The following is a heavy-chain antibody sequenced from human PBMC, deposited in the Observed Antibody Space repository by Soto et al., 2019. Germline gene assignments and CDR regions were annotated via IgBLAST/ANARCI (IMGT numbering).Heavy chain of an antibody. CDR1: GFIFSTNW. J-gene: IGHJ3*02. CDR2: IKQDGSEK. CDR3: VRDQGRSSGSKGDYFDI. V-gene: IGHV3-7*01. Sequence: EVQLVESGGGLVQPGGSLRLSCEGSGFIFSTNWKSWVRQAPGKGMEWVANIKQDGSEKYYVDSVKGRFIISRDNAKNSLYLTMNSLRAEDTAVYYCVRDQGRSSGSKGDYFDIWGQGTMVTVSA. D-gene: IGHD1-26*01.